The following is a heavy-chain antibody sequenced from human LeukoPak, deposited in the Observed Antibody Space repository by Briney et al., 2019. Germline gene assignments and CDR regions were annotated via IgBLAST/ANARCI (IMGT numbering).Heavy chain of an antibody. CDR2: ISPHNGNT. J-gene: IGHJ6*03. Sequence: GASVKVSCKASGYTFSDYAITWVRQAPGQGLEWMGWISPHNGNTNSAPKIQGRVTMATDTSTSTAYMELRSLRSDDTAVYYCARAIGGYGSGTYYYYMDIWGQGTLVTVSS. CDR1: GYTFSDYA. V-gene: IGHV1-18*01. CDR3: ARAIGGYGSGTYYYYMDI. D-gene: IGHD3-10*01.